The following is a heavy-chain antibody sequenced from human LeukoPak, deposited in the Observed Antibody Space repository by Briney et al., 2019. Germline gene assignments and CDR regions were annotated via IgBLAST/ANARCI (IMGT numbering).Heavy chain of an antibody. V-gene: IGHV3-7*01. J-gene: IGHJ4*02. CDR1: DFPFSTYW. Sequence: GGSLRLSCAASDFPFSTYWMNWVRQAPGKGLEWVANISPDGNEKNYVDSVKGRFTISRDNAKNSLYLQMNSLRAADTAIYYCASASVDTAMVTVDYWGQGTLVTVSS. CDR3: ASASVDTAMVTVDY. D-gene: IGHD5-18*01. CDR2: ISPDGNEK.